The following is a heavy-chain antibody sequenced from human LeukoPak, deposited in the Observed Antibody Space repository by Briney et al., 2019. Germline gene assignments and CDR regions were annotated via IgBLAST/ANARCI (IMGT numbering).Heavy chain of an antibody. CDR3: VRRGVDSFDI. CDR1: GFTFSSYG. CDR2: ISRKGGST. J-gene: IGHJ3*02. V-gene: IGHV3-64D*06. Sequence: GGSLRLSCAASGFTFSSYGMHWVRQAPGKGLECVSVISRKGGSTYYADSVKGRFTISRDNSKNTLYLQMSSLRAEDTAVYYCVRRGVDSFDIWGQGTMVTVSS. D-gene: IGHD3-10*01.